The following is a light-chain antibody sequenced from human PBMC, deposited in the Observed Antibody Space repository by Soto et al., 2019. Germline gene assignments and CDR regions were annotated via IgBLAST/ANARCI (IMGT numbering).Light chain of an antibody. CDR2: DAS. Sequence: AIQLTQSPSSLSASVGDRVTITCRASQGVSSSLAWYQQKPGTAPKLLIYDASDLETGVPSRFSDSRSGTDFSLTLCSLQPEEFATYYCQQFNNYPLTFGQGTXLEMK. V-gene: IGKV1D-13*01. CDR1: QGVSSS. CDR3: QQFNNYPLT. J-gene: IGKJ5*01.